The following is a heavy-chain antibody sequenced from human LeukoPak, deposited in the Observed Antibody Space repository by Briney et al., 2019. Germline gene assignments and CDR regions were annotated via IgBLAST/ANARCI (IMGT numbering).Heavy chain of an antibody. CDR3: ARDERRGYYMFDY. J-gene: IGHJ4*02. Sequence: GGSLRLSCAASGFAFSSYTMHWVRQAPGKGPDWVAGISFDGSNQYSANSVKGRFTISRDNSKNALYLQMNSLTAEDTALYYCARDERRGYYMFDYGGQGTLVTVSS. CDR1: GFAFSSYT. V-gene: IGHV3-30*04. D-gene: IGHD1-26*01. CDR2: ISFDGSNQ.